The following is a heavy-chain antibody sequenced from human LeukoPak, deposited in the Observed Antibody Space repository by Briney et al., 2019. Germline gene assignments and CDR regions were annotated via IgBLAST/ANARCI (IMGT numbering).Heavy chain of an antibody. V-gene: IGHV3-74*01. CDR3: ARVTRGGYDGYFDY. CDR1: GFTFSSYW. CDR2: INSDETIS. J-gene: IGHJ4*02. Sequence: GGSLRLSCAASGFTFSSYWMHWVRQVPNQGLMWVSRINSDETISEYVDSVKGRFTISRDNAKKSLYLQINSLRAEDTAVYYCARVTRGGYDGYFDYWGQGTLVTVSS. D-gene: IGHD5-12*01.